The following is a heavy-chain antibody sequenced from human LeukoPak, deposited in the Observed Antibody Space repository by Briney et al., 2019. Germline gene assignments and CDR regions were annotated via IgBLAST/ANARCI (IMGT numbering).Heavy chain of an antibody. Sequence: PSETLSLTCTVSGYSISSGYYWGWIRQPPGKGLEWIGSIYHSGSTYYNPSLKSRVTISVDTSKNQFSLKLSSVTAADTAVYYCARDRYSAFDYWGQGTLVTVSS. CDR3: ARDRYSAFDY. V-gene: IGHV4-38-2*02. CDR1: GYSISSGYY. CDR2: IYHSGST. J-gene: IGHJ4*02. D-gene: IGHD4-11*01.